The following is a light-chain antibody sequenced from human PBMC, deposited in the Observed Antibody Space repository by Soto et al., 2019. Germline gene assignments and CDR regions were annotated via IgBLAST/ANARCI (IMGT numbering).Light chain of an antibody. CDR3: AAWDDTLDAQV. CDR1: RSNIGRNF. Sequence: QSVLTQSPSASGPPGQRVTISCSGSRSNIGRNFAYWYQHVPGTAPRLLIQRNNERPSGVPDRFSGSKSGTSVSLAISGLRSDDEATYYCAAWDDTLDAQVFGGGTKVTVL. J-gene: IGLJ3*02. V-gene: IGLV1-47*01. CDR2: RNN.